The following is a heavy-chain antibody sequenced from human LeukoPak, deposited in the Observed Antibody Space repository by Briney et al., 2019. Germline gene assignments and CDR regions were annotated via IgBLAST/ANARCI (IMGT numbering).Heavy chain of an antibody. CDR3: SRAAMVRGVDYFDY. Sequence: GGSLRLSCAASGFTFSSYSMAWVRQAPGKGLEWVSIISGSDSTYFADSVKGRFTISRDNSKNTLFLQMNSLRAEDTAVYYCSRAAMVRGVDYFDYWGQGTLVTVSS. D-gene: IGHD3-10*01. CDR2: ISGSDST. J-gene: IGHJ4*02. CDR1: GFTFSSYS. V-gene: IGHV3-23*01.